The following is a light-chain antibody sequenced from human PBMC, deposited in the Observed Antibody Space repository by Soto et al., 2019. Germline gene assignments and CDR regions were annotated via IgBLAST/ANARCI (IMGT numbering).Light chain of an antibody. CDR1: EDISTF. CDR3: EPCNGYAQI. J-gene: IGKJ5*01. CDR2: AAS. Sequence: IRKSDAPAKLVESVGHSITNTSRATEDISTFLAWFQQKPGKPPKSLIYAASRLQSGVPSRFSDSQSATYVILPLTRLPPEASRPYYGEPCNGYAQIFGEGTRLEIK. V-gene: IGKV1-16*01.